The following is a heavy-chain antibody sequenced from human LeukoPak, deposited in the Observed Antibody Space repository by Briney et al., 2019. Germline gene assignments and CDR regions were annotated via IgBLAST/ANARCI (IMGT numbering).Heavy chain of an antibody. CDR3: ARDISFDYYDSSGYPVP. D-gene: IGHD3-22*01. Sequence: SETLSLTCTVSGVSISSSSYYWGWIRQPPGKGLEWIGSIYYSGSTYYNPSLKSRVTISVDTSKNQFSLKLSSVTAADTAVYYCARDISFDYYDSSGYPVPWGQGTLVTVSS. V-gene: IGHV4-39*07. CDR2: IYYSGST. CDR1: GVSISSSSYY. J-gene: IGHJ5*02.